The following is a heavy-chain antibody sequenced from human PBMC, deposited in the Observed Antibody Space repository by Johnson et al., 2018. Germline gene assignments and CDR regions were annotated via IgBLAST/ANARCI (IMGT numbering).Heavy chain of an antibody. V-gene: IGHV3-30*18. CDR1: GFTFSNYG. CDR2: ISYDGSNR. Sequence: QVQLVESGGGVVQPGRSLRLSCAASGFTFSNYGMFWVRQAPGKGLQWVAIISYDGSNRYYADSVRGRFTISRDNSKNTLFLQVNSLRTEDTAVYYCVKGGLNAYAPHDSFDVRGQGTMVAVSS. D-gene: IGHD2-2*01. CDR3: VKGGLNAYAPHDSFDV. J-gene: IGHJ3*01.